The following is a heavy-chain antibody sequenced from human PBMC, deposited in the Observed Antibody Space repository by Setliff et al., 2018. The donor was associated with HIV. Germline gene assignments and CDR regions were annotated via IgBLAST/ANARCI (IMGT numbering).Heavy chain of an antibody. V-gene: IGHV4-39*07. CDR3: ARGYGDYIKDAFDI. CDR2: VFYSGST. CDR1: GVTFSSNNYY. J-gene: IGHJ3*02. Sequence: PSETLSLTCAVSGVTFSSNNYYWGWIRQPPGKGLEWIGTVFYSGSTSYSPPLKSRVTISVDTSKNQFSLKLKSVTAADTALYYCARGYGDYIKDAFDIWGQGTMVTVSS. D-gene: IGHD4-17*01.